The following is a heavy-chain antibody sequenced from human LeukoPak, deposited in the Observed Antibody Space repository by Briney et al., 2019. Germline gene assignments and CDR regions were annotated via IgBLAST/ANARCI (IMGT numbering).Heavy chain of an antibody. J-gene: IGHJ4*02. CDR2: IKQDGSEK. CDR1: GFTFSSYW. D-gene: IGHD5-12*01. Sequence: GGSLRLSCAASGFTFSSYWMSWVRQAPGKGLEWVANIKQDGSEKYYVDSVKGRYTISRDNAKNSLYLQMNSLRAEDTAVYYCARGYSGYDFDYWGQGTLVTVSS. V-gene: IGHV3-7*04. CDR3: ARGYSGYDFDY.